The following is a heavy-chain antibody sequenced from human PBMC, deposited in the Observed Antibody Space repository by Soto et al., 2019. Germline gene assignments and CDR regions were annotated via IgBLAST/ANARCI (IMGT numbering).Heavy chain of an antibody. V-gene: IGHV1-18*04. D-gene: IGHD6-13*01. J-gene: IGHJ6*01. CDR2: ISAYNGNT. CDR3: ARRGYSSSWYDYYYYGMEV. CDR1: GYTFTSYG. Sequence: ASVKVSCKASGYTFTSYGISWVRQAPGQGREWMGWISAYNGNTNYAQKLQGRVTMTTDTSTSTAYMELRRLRSDDTAVYCCARRGYSSSWYDYYYYGMEVWGQGTTVIVSS.